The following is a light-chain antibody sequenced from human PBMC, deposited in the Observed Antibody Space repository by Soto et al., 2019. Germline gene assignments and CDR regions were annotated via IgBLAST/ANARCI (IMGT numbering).Light chain of an antibody. V-gene: IGLV2-14*01. CDR2: EVS. J-gene: IGLJ2*01. CDR1: RSDVGGYNY. CDR3: SSYTSSNTLEGV. Sequence: QSALTQPASVSGSPGQSITISCTGTRSDVGGYNYVSWYQQHPGKAPKLMIYEVSNRPSGVSNRFSGSKSGNTASLTISRLQAEDEADYYCSSYTSSNTLEGVFGGGTKLTVL.